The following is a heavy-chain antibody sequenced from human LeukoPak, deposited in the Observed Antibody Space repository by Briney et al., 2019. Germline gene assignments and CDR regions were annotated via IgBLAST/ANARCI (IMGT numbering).Heavy chain of an antibody. J-gene: IGHJ5*02. CDR2: ISAYNGNT. D-gene: IGHD2-2*02. Sequence: EASVKVSCKASGYTFTSYGISWVRQAPGQGLEWMGWISAYNGNTNYAQKLQGRVTMTTDTSTSTAYMELMSLRSDDTAVYYCARVRRAAITWFDPWGQGTLVTVSS. CDR3: ARVRRAAITWFDP. CDR1: GYTFTSYG. V-gene: IGHV1-18*01.